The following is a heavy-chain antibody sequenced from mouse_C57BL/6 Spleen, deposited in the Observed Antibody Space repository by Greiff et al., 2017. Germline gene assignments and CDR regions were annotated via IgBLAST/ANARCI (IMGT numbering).Heavy chain of an antibody. Sequence: VKLMESGAELVKPGASVKISCKASGYAFSSYWMNWVKQRPGKGLEWIGQIYPGDGDTNYNGKFKGKATLTADKSSSTAYMQLSSLTSEDSAVYFCARDYGSSPFGYWGQGTTLTVSS. CDR3: ARDYGSSPFGY. V-gene: IGHV1-80*01. CDR1: GYAFSSYW. J-gene: IGHJ2*01. D-gene: IGHD1-1*01. CDR2: IYPGDGDT.